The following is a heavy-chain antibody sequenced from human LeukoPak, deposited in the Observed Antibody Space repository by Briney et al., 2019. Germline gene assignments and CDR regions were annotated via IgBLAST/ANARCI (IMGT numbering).Heavy chain of an antibody. Sequence: GGSLRLSCAAAGFIFSDYYMNWIRQAPGKGLEWVSSISGGSRTINYADSVKGRFTTSRDNAKNSLFLQVNSLRAEDTAVYYCARAGQSDYWGQGTLVTVSS. J-gene: IGHJ4*02. V-gene: IGHV3-11*01. CDR3: ARAGQSDY. CDR1: GFIFSDYY. CDR2: ISGGSRTI.